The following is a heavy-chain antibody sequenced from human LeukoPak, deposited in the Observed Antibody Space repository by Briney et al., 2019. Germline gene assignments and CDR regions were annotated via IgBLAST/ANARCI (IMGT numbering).Heavy chain of an antibody. CDR2: IYYSGSA. D-gene: IGHD5-24*01. CDR3: ARIDGYNTLDY. V-gene: IGHV4-59*01. J-gene: IGHJ4*02. Sequence: VKPSETLSLTCTVSGGSISSYHWSWIRQPPGKGLEWIGYIYYSGSANYNPSLKSRVTISVDTSKNQFSLKLTSVTAADTAVYYCARIDGYNTLDYWGQGTLVTVSS. CDR1: GGSISSYH.